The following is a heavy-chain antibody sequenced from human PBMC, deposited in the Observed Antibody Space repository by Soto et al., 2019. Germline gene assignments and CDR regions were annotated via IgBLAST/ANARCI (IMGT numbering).Heavy chain of an antibody. CDR3: AKGRSYYYYYGVDV. CDR1: GFTFINYA. J-gene: IGHJ6*02. CDR2: IIDSGGST. Sequence: GGSLRLSCAASGFTFINYATSWVRQAPGKGLEWVSDIIDSGGSTYYADSVKGRFTISRDNSKSTLYLQMNSLRAEDTALYYCAKGRSYYYYYGVDVWGQGTTVTVSS. V-gene: IGHV3-23*01.